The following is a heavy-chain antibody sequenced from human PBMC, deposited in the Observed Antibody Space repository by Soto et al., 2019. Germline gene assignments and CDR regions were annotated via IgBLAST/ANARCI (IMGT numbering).Heavy chain of an antibody. CDR3: ARDGWDLYGKIPDPFDY. J-gene: IGHJ4*02. V-gene: IGHV1-24*01. CDR2: FNPEGGDT. CDR1: GYTLTELS. D-gene: IGHD3-10*01. Sequence: GASVKVSCKVSGYTLTELSMHWVRQAPGKALEWMGGFNPEGGDTSYAQKFQGRVTMTRDTSTSTVYMELSSLRSEDTAVYYCARDGWDLYGKIPDPFDYWGQGTLVTVSS.